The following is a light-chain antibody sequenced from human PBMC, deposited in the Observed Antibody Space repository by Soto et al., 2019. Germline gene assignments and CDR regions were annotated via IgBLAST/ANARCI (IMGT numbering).Light chain of an antibody. CDR3: QQYNSYLYT. Sequence: DILMTQSPSTLSASVGDRVTITCRASQSISSWLAWYQQKPGKAPKVLIYKASSLQRGVPSRFSGSGSGTDFTLTISSLQHDDFATYYCQQYNSYLYTFGQGTKLEIK. J-gene: IGKJ2*01. CDR1: QSISSW. CDR2: KAS. V-gene: IGKV1-5*03.